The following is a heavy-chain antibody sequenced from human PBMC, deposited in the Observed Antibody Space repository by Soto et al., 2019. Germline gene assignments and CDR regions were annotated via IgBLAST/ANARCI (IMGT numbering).Heavy chain of an antibody. Sequence: HPGGSLRLSCAASGFTLTTQGISWVRQAPGKGLEWVSAISGSGGSKYYADSVKGRFTISRDNSKNTLCLQMNSLRAEDTAVYYCAKVARILYPMGLDYWGQGTLVTVSS. CDR3: AKVARILYPMGLDY. V-gene: IGHV3-23*01. CDR2: ISGSGGSK. CDR1: GFTLTTQG. D-gene: IGHD2-8*01. J-gene: IGHJ4*02.